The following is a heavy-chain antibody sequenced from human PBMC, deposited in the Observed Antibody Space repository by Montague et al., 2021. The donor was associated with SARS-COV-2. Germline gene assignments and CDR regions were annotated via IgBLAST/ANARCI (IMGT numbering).Heavy chain of an antibody. D-gene: IGHD4-17*01. CDR3: ARLYGSSFDY. V-gene: IGHV4-39*01. Sequence: SETLSLTCTVSGCSVSRISSHWGWIRQPPGKVLEYIGSFYYAGGTQYNPSLKSRVTIYVDTSNDQFSLKMNSVTAADTAVYFCARLYGSSFDYWGQGTLVTVSS. J-gene: IGHJ4*02. CDR1: GCSVSRISSH. CDR2: FYYAGGT.